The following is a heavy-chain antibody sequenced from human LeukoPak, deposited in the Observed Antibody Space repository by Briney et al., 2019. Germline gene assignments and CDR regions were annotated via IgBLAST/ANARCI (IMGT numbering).Heavy chain of an antibody. J-gene: IGHJ6*03. CDR1: GYSISSGYY. Sequence: SETLSLTCAVSGYSISSGYYWGWIRQPPGKGLEWIGSIYHSGSTYYNPSLKSRVTISVDTSKNQFSLKLSSVTAADTAVYYCARRNCYYYYMDVWGKGNTVTVSS. V-gene: IGHV4-38-2*01. CDR3: ARRNCYYYYMDV. CDR2: IYHSGST.